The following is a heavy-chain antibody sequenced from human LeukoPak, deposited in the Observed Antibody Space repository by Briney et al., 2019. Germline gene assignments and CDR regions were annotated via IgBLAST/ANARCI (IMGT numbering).Heavy chain of an antibody. Sequence: ASVKVSCKASGYTFTSYYMHWVRQAPGQGLEWMGIINPSGGSTSYAQKFQGRVTMTRDASTSTVYMELSSLRAEDTAVYYCARSRGSSSTKNEYFQHWGQGTLVTVSS. J-gene: IGHJ1*01. CDR2: INPSGGST. V-gene: IGHV1-46*01. CDR1: GYTFTSYY. CDR3: ARSRGSSSTKNEYFQH. D-gene: IGHD6-13*01.